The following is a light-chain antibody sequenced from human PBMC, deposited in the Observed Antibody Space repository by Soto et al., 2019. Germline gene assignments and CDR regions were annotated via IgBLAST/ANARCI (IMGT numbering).Light chain of an antibody. CDR1: QTVRNNY. Sequence: EIVLTQSPGTLSLSPGERATLSCRASQTVRNNYLAWYQQKPGQAPRLLIYDASSRATGIPDRFSGGGSGTDFTLTISSLEPEDFAVYYCQQRNIWPPVTFGQGTRLEIK. V-gene: IGKV3D-20*02. CDR3: QQRNIWPPVT. CDR2: DAS. J-gene: IGKJ5*01.